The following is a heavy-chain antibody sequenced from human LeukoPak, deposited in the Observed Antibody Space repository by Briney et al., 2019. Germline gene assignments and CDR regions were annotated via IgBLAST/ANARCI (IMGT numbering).Heavy chain of an antibody. D-gene: IGHD3-9*01. V-gene: IGHV3-15*01. CDR2: IKSKTDGGTT. Sequence: GGSLRLSCAASGFTFSNAWMSWVRQAPGKGLEWVGRIKSKTDGGTTDYAAPVKGRFTISRDDSKNTLYLQMNSLKTEDTAVYYCTTASLRSRLRYFDWLFTNYYYYYMDVWGKGTTVTVFS. J-gene: IGHJ6*03. CDR1: GFTFSNAW. CDR3: TTASLRSRLRYFDWLFTNYYYYYMDV.